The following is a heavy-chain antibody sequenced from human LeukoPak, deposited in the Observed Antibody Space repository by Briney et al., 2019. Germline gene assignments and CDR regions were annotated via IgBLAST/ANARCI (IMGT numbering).Heavy chain of an antibody. D-gene: IGHD3-22*01. V-gene: IGHV1-69*04. CDR3: ARDTTYYYDSSGYYHTFDY. CDR1: GYTFTSYF. J-gene: IGHJ4*02. CDR2: IIPILGIA. Sequence: GASVKVSCKASGYTFTSYFIHWVRQAPGQGLEWMGRIIPILGIANYAQKFQGRVTITADKSTSTAYMELSSLRSEDTAVYYCARDTTYYYDSSGYYHTFDYWGQGTLVTVSS.